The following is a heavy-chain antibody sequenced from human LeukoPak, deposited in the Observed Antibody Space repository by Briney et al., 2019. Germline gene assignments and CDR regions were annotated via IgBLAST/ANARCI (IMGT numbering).Heavy chain of an antibody. V-gene: IGHV4-4*02. D-gene: IGHD3-10*01. J-gene: IGHJ4*02. CDR2: IHHSGSS. Sequence: PSETLSLTCAVSGGSISSSNWWSWVRQPPGKGLEWIGEIHHSGSSSYNPSLKSRVTISVDKSKNQFSLKLSSVTAADTAVYYCARVRSGSYYDYWGQGTLVTVSS. CDR3: ARVRSGSYYDY. CDR1: GGSISSSNW.